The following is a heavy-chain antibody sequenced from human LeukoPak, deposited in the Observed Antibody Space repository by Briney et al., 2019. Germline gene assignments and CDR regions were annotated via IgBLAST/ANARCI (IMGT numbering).Heavy chain of an antibody. CDR1: GGSISSYY. CDR2: IYYSGST. Sequence: PSETLSLTCTVSGGSISSYYWSWIRQPPGKGLEWIGYIYYSGSTNYNPSLKSRVTISVDTSKNQFSLKLSSVTAADTAVYYCARLVAGDGYNLGFDYWGQGTLVTVSS. CDR3: ARLVAGDGYNLGFDY. J-gene: IGHJ4*02. D-gene: IGHD5-24*01. V-gene: IGHV4-59*08.